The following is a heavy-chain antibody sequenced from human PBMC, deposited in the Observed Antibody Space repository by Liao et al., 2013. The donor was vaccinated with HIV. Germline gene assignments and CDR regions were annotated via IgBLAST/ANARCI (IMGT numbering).Heavy chain of an antibody. Sequence: QVQLQQWGAGLLKPSETLSLTCAVYGGSFSGYYWSWIRQPPGKGLEWIGEINHSGSTNYNPSLKSRVTISVDTSKNQFSLKLSSVTAADTGIYYCARARLPGRYYYYMDVWGKGTTVTVSS. CDR1: GGSFSGYY. CDR2: INHSGST. V-gene: IGHV4-34*01. CDR3: ARARLPGRYYYYMDV. D-gene: IGHD6-25*01. J-gene: IGHJ6*03.